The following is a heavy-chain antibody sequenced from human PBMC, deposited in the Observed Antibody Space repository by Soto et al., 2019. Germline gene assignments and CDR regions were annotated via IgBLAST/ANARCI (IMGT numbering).Heavy chain of an antibody. D-gene: IGHD3-10*01. J-gene: IGHJ4*02. CDR3: ARGRYSGSYYGSGFDY. CDR2: ISYTGST. CDR1: GGSISSGDFY. V-gene: IGHV4-30-4*01. Sequence: QVQLQESGPGLVKPSQTLSLTCTVSGGSISSGDFYWSWIRQPPGKGLEWIGFISYTGSTYYKPSLKSRLTISIDTSKDQFSLMLTSVTAADTAVYHCARGRYSGSYYGSGFDYWGQGTLVTVSS.